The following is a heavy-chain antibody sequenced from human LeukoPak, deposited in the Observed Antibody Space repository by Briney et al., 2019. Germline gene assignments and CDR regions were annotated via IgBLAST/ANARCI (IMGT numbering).Heavy chain of an antibody. Sequence: GGSLRLSCAASGFTFDDYAMHWVRHAPGKGLEWVSGISWNSGSIGYADSVKGRFTISRDNAKNSLYLQMNSLRAEDTALYYCAKDISGAGQGYYFDYWGQGTLVTVSS. CDR2: ISWNSGSI. D-gene: IGHD1-26*01. CDR3: AKDISGAGQGYYFDY. J-gene: IGHJ4*02. CDR1: GFTFDDYA. V-gene: IGHV3-9*01.